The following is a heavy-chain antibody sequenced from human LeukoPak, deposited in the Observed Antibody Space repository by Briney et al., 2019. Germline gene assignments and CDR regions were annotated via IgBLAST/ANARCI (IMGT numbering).Heavy chain of an antibody. V-gene: IGHV4-34*01. CDR2: INRSGST. CDR1: GGSFSGYY. CDR3: ARGYSYGPLWH. Sequence: SETLSLTCAVYGGSFSGYYWSWIRQPPGKGLEWIGEINRSGSTNYNPSLKSRVTISVDTSKNQFSLKLSSVTAADTAVYYCARGYSYGPLWHWGQGTLVTVSS. D-gene: IGHD5-18*01. J-gene: IGHJ4*02.